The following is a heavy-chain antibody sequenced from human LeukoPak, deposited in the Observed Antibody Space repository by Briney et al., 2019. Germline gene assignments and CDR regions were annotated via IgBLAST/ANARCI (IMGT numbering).Heavy chain of an antibody. V-gene: IGHV4-59*04. J-gene: IGHJ6*03. D-gene: IGHD1-14*01. Sequence: SETLSLTCTVSGGSISNKYWSWIRQPPGKGLEWVGSVSHRGSTYYNPSLRSRVTISVDTSKNQFSLKLSSVAAADTAVYYCARLGKINYYYYMDVWGKGTTVTISS. CDR3: ARLGKINYYYYMDV. CDR2: VSHRGST. CDR1: GGSISNKY.